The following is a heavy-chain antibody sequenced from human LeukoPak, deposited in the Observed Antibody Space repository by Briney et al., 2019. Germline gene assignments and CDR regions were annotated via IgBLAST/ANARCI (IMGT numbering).Heavy chain of an antibody. CDR2: IHETSSPI. Sequence: PGGSLRLSCAASGFTFSSFSMTWVRQAPGKGLEWISYIHETSSPIYYADSVKGRFTVSRDNAKNALYLQMNSLRAEDTAVYYCRRGGSTGSWFNSWGQGTLVTVSS. CDR3: RRGGSTGSWFNS. D-gene: IGHD6-13*01. V-gene: IGHV3-48*01. J-gene: IGHJ5*01. CDR1: GFTFSSFS.